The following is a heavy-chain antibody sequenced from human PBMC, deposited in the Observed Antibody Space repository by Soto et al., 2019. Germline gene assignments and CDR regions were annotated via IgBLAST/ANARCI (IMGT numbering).Heavy chain of an antibody. Sequence: EVQVVESGGGLVKPGGSLRLSCAASGFTFSEYSFLWVRQAPGKGLEWLSFIANGDNHIFYSDSVKVRFTISRDNAKNSVCLQSNSLRADDSAVYYCARENGHCTDACNLGAFDIWGQGTMVTVSS. CDR3: ARENGHCTDACNLGAFDI. D-gene: IGHD2-2*01. J-gene: IGHJ3*02. CDR2: IANGDNHI. V-gene: IGHV3-21*01. CDR1: GFTFSEYS.